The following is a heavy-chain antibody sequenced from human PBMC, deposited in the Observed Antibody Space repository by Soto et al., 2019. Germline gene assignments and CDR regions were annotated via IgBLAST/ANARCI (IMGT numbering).Heavy chain of an antibody. CDR1: GGSISSSSYY. CDR3: ARDKGYSGYGLYYYYGMDV. CDR2: IYYSGST. D-gene: IGHD5-12*01. V-gene: IGHV4-39*02. Sequence: LSLTCTVSGGSISSSSYYWGWIRQPPGKGLEWIGSIYYSGSTYYNPSLKSRVTISVDTSKNQFSLKLSSVTAADTAVYYCARDKGYSGYGLYYYYGMDVWGQGTTVTVSS. J-gene: IGHJ6*02.